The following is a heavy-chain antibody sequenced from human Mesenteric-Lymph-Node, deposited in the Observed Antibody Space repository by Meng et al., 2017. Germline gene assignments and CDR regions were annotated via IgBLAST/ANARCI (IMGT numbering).Heavy chain of an antibody. CDR1: GGSVSSGSYY. CDR3: ARESDYGDFDY. D-gene: IGHD4-17*01. J-gene: IGHJ4*02. CDR2: IYYSGST. Sequence: QVQLQESGPGLVRPSETLSLTCTVSGGSVSSGSYYRSWIRQPPGKGLEWIGYIYYSGSTNYNPSLKSRVTISVDTSKNQFSLKLSSVTAADTAVYYCARESDYGDFDYWGQGTLVTVSS. V-gene: IGHV4-61*01.